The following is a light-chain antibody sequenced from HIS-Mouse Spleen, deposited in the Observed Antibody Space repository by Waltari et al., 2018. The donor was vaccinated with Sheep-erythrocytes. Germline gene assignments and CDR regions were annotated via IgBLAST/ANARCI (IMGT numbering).Light chain of an antibody. J-gene: IGLJ1*01. V-gene: IGLV3-25*03. Sequence: SYELTQPPSVSVSPGQTARTTCSGDALPKQYAYWYQQKPGQAPVVVTYKDSERPSGIPERFSGSSSGTTVTLTISGVQAEDEADYYCQSADSSGTYVFGTGTKVTVL. CDR2: KDS. CDR3: QSADSSGTYV. CDR1: ALPKQY.